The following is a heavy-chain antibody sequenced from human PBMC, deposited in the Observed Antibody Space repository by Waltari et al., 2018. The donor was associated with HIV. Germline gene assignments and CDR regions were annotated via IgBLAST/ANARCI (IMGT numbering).Heavy chain of an antibody. CDR3: ARARYCSSTRCYTKGRRNSFYYYALDV. CDR2: INHRGST. D-gene: IGHD2-2*02. J-gene: IGHJ6*02. V-gene: IGHV4-34*01. CDR1: GGSFSGYY. Sequence: QVQLQQWGAGLLKPSETLSLTCAVYGGSFSGYYWSWIRQPPGKGLEWIGEINHRGSTNDHPSLKSRVIISVDTSMNQFSLKLSSGTAGDTAVYYCARARYCSSTRCYTKGRRNSFYYYALDVWGQGTTVTVSS.